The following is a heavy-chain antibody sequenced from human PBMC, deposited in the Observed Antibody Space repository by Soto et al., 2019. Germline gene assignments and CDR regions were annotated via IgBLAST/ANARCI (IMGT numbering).Heavy chain of an antibody. Sequence: GGSLRLSCAASGFTFSSYGMHWVRQAPGKGLEWVAVISDDGINKYYADSVKGRFTISRDNSKNTLYLQMNSLRAEDTAVYYCARGVGGSGSYGNWFDPWGQGTPVTVSS. D-gene: IGHD3-10*01. CDR2: ISDDGINK. CDR3: ARGVGGSGSYGNWFDP. V-gene: IGHV3-30*19. CDR1: GFTFSSYG. J-gene: IGHJ5*02.